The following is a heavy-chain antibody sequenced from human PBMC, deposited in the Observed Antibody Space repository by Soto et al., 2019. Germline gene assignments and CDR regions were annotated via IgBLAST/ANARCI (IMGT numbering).Heavy chain of an antibody. J-gene: IGHJ4*02. D-gene: IGHD3-22*01. V-gene: IGHV3-48*03. CDR3: ARFGEGDSGYYPEFDY. CDR2: ISNSGDTI. Sequence: GGSLRLSCAASGLSFSLYEMNWVRQAPGKGLEWVSYISNSGDTISYADSVKGRFTISRDNAENSLYLQLNSLRAEDTGVYYCARFGEGDSGYYPEFDYWGPGTLVTVSS. CDR1: GLSFSLYE.